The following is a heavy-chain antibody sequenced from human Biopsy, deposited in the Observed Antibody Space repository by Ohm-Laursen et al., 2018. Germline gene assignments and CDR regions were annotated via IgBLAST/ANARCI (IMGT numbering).Heavy chain of an antibody. Sequence: GTLSLTCTVSGGSISSYYWNWIRQPPGKGLEWIGYIYYSGSTNYNPSLKSRVTISVDTSKNQFSLRLNSVTAADTAVYYCARATNSTGWPYYYFYAMDVWGQGTTVTVSS. CDR2: IYYSGST. CDR3: ARATNSTGWPYYYFYAMDV. J-gene: IGHJ6*02. D-gene: IGHD2/OR15-2a*01. V-gene: IGHV4-59*01. CDR1: GGSISSYY.